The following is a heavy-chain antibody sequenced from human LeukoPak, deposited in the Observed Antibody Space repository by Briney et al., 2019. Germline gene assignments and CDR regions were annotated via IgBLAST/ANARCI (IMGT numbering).Heavy chain of an antibody. CDR3: ARGRGYYDAFDT. J-gene: IGHJ3*02. D-gene: IGHD3-22*01. V-gene: IGHV4-59*12. CDR1: GGSISSDY. CDR2: IYYSGET. Sequence: PSETLSLTCTVSGGSISSDYRFWIRQSPEKGLEWIGYIYYSGETNYNPPLKSRVTISVDTSKKQFSLRLTSVTAADTAVYYCARGRGYYDAFDTWGQGTMVTVS.